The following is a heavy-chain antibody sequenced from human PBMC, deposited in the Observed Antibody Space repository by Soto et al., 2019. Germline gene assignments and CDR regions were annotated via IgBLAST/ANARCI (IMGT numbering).Heavy chain of an antibody. V-gene: IGHV3-53*04. Sequence: EVQLVESGGGLVQPGGSLRLSCAASGFTVSSNYMSWVRQAPGKGLEWVSIIYSGGSTYYADSVKGRFTISRHNSKNTLYLQMNSLRAEDTAVYYCAREVGHGWFDPWGQGTLVTVSS. CDR3: AREVGHGWFDP. CDR2: IYSGGST. J-gene: IGHJ5*02. D-gene: IGHD2-15*01. CDR1: GFTVSSNY.